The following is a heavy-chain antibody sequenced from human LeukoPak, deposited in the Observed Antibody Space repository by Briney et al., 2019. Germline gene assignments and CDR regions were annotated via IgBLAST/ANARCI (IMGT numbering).Heavy chain of an antibody. D-gene: IGHD2-8*02. CDR3: ARDTEADGGVNWFDP. Sequence: PSETLSLTCSVSDGSVNSYYWSWIRQPPGKGLEWIGYIYYSGSTNYNPSLKSRVTISVDTSKNQFSLKLSSVTAADTAVYYCARDTEADGGVNWFDPWGQGTLVTVSS. V-gene: IGHV4-59*02. CDR1: DGSVNSYY. CDR2: IYYSGST. J-gene: IGHJ5*02.